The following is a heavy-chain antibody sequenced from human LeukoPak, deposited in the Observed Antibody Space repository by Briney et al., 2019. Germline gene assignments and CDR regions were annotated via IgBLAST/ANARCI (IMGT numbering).Heavy chain of an antibody. CDR2: IKSKTDGGTT. D-gene: IGHD3-9*01. Sequence: PGGSLILSCAASGFTFSNAWMSWVRQAPGKGLEWVGRIKSKTDGGTTDYAAPVKGRFTISRDDSKNTLYLQMNSLKTEDTAVYYCTTDLGLTGYYHLNDYWGQGTLVTVSS. CDR3: TTDLGLTGYYHLNDY. J-gene: IGHJ4*02. CDR1: GFTFSNAW. V-gene: IGHV3-15*01.